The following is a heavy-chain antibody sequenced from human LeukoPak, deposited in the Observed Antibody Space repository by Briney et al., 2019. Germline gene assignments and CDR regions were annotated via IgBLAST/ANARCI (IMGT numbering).Heavy chain of an antibody. CDR3: ARHVGYYDSSGYEILDY. D-gene: IGHD3-22*01. CDR2: INHSGST. Sequence: KPSETLSLTCAVYGGSFSGYYWSWIRQPPGKGLEWIGEINHSGSTNYNPSLKSRVTISVDTSKNQYSLKLSSVTAADTAVYYCARHVGYYDSSGYEILDYWGQGTLVTVSS. CDR1: GGSFSGYY. J-gene: IGHJ4*02. V-gene: IGHV4-34*01.